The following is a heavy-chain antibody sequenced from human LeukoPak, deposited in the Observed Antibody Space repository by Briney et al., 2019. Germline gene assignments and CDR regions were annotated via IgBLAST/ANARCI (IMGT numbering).Heavy chain of an antibody. J-gene: IGHJ3*02. CDR2: ISSSGSTI. CDR1: GFTFSSYG. Sequence: GSLRLSCAASGFTFSSYGMNWVRQAPGKGLEWVSYISSSGSTIYYADSVKGRFTISRDNAKNSLYLQMNSLRAEDTAVYYCARDHSDGHGIHDAFDIWGQGTMVTVSS. D-gene: IGHD5-24*01. CDR3: ARDHSDGHGIHDAFDI. V-gene: IGHV3-48*03.